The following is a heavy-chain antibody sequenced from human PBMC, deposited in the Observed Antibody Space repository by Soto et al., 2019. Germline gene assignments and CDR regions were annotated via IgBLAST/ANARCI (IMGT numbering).Heavy chain of an antibody. J-gene: IGHJ4*02. CDR3: AHSFNPTINSSSWPSPHYFDY. Sequence: QITLKESGPTLVKPTQTLTLTCTFSGFSLSTSGVGVGWIRQPPGKALEWLALIYWDDDKRYSPSLKSRLTITKDTSKNQVVLTMTNMDPVDTATYYCAHSFNPTINSSSWPSPHYFDYWGQGTLVTVSS. V-gene: IGHV2-5*02. D-gene: IGHD6-13*01. CDR1: GFSLSTSGVG. CDR2: IYWDDDK.